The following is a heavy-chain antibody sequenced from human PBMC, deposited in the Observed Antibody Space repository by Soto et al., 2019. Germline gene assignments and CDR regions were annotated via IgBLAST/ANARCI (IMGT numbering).Heavy chain of an antibody. CDR2: ISAYNGNT. CDR3: ARGLSYRGSGSPSLDSYWYFDL. D-gene: IGHD3-10*01. Sequence: QVQLVQSGAEVKKPGASVKVSCKASGYTFTSYGISWVRQAPGQGLEWMGWISAYNGNTNYAQKLQGRVTMTTDTSTSTAYMELRSLRSDDTAVYYCARGLSYRGSGSPSLDSYWYFDLWGRGTLVTVSS. J-gene: IGHJ2*01. CDR1: GYTFTSYG. V-gene: IGHV1-18*01.